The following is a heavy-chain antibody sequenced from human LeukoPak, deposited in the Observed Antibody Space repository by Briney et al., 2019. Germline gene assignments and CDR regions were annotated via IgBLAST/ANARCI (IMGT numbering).Heavy chain of an antibody. D-gene: IGHD6-19*01. CDR2: INPSGGRT. CDR1: GYTFTTYY. V-gene: IGHV1-46*01. Sequence: ASVKVSCKASGYTFTTYYMHWVRQAPGQGLEWMGIINPSGGRTSYAQKFQGRVTMTRDTSTSTAYMELSSLRSEDTAVYYCAISSGWYEYYYYYMDVWGKGTTVTISS. J-gene: IGHJ6*03. CDR3: AISSGWYEYYYYYMDV.